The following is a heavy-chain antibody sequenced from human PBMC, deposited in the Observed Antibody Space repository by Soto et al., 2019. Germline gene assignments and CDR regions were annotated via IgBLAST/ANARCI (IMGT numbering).Heavy chain of an antibody. CDR2: ISHSGSI. CDR3: ARGTPSHNYAMDV. J-gene: IGHJ6*02. Sequence: SETLSLTCGIYGGSFSDNYCTWVRQSPGKGLEWIGEISHSGSINYNPSLKTRVSISLDTAMNLFSLKLTSVTAADTAVYYCARGTPSHNYAMDVWGQGTTVTVSS. CDR1: GGSFSDNY. V-gene: IGHV4-34*01.